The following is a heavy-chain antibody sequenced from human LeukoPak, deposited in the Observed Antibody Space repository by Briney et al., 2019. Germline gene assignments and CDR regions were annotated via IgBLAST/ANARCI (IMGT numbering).Heavy chain of an antibody. CDR3: ARDLLTEAGDWGLGFDI. V-gene: IGHV3-53*01. CDR1: GFTVSSNY. CDR2: IYSGGST. Sequence: TGGSLRLSCAASGFTVSSNYMSWVRQAPGKRLEWVSVIYSGGSTYYADSVKGRFTISRDNSKNTLYLQMNSLRAEDTAVYYCARDLLTEAGDWGLGFDIWGQGTMVTVPS. J-gene: IGHJ3*02. D-gene: IGHD3-16*01.